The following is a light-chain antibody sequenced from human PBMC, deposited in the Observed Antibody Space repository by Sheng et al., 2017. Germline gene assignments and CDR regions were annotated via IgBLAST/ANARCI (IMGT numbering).Light chain of an antibody. CDR1: RSDVGGYDY. CDR3: CSYAGSYTYV. CDR2: DVT. Sequence: QSALTQPRSVSGSPGQSVTISCTGTRSDVGGYDYVSWFQQHPDKAPKLLIYDVTRRPSGVPDRFSGSKSGSTASLIISGLQAEDEADYYCCSYAGSYTYVFGTRDQGHRP. V-gene: IGLV2-11*01. J-gene: IGLJ1*01.